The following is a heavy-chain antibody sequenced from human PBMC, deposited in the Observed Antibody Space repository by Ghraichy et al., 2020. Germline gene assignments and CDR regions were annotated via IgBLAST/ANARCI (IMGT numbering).Heavy chain of an antibody. J-gene: IGHJ5*02. CDR2: IYYSGST. Sequence: LETLSLTCTVSGGSISSSSYYWGWIRQPPGKGLEWIGSIYYSGSTYYNPSLKSRVTISVDTSKNQFSLKLSSVTAADTAVYYCARQAADYGGNSWFDPWGQGTLVTVSS. D-gene: IGHD4-23*01. CDR3: ARQAADYGGNSWFDP. CDR1: GGSISSSSYY. V-gene: IGHV4-39*01.